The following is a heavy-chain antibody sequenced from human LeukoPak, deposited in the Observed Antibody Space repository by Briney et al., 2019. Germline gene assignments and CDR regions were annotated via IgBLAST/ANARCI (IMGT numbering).Heavy chain of an antibody. CDR2: IFYSGST. CDR1: GGSISTHY. J-gene: IGHJ6*03. V-gene: IGHV4-59*11. CDR3: ARGYCSSASCYIPSPYYMDV. D-gene: IGHD2-2*02. Sequence: SETLSLTCTVSGGSISTHYWGWIRQPPGKGLEWIADIFYSGSTNYNPSLKRRVTISVDTSTHQFSLKLSSVTAADTAVYYCARGYCSSASCYIPSPYYMDVWGKGTTVTVSS.